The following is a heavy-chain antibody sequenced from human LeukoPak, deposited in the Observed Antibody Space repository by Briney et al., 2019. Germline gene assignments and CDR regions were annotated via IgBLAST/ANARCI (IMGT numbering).Heavy chain of an antibody. D-gene: IGHD6-19*01. Sequence: SETLSLTCTVSGGSISSYYWSWIRQPPGKGLEWIGYIYYSGSTNYNPSLKSRVTISVDTSKSQFSLKLSCVTAADTAVYYCARAVSGRFDYWGQGTLVTVSS. V-gene: IGHV4-59*08. CDR2: IYYSGST. CDR1: GGSISSYY. J-gene: IGHJ4*02. CDR3: ARAVSGRFDY.